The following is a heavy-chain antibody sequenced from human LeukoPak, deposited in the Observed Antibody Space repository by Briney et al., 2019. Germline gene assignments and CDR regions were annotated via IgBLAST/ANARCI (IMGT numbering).Heavy chain of an antibody. V-gene: IGHV3-48*03. D-gene: IGHD4-17*01. CDR2: ISSSGSDI. Sequence: GGSLRLSCAASGFTFSNYEMHWVRQAPGKGLEWVSYISSSGSDIYYADSVKGRFTISRDNAKNSLYLQMNSLRAEDTAVYYCARDENGDYFDYWGQGTLVTVSS. J-gene: IGHJ4*02. CDR1: GFTFSNYE. CDR3: ARDENGDYFDY.